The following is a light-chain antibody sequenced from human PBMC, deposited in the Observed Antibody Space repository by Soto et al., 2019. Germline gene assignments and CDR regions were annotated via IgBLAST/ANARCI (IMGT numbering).Light chain of an antibody. Sequence: DIPMTQSPSSLSASVGDGVTITCRASQSINNYLNWYQQRPGKAPQLLISAVSSLQSGVPSRFSGSGSGTDFTLSISSVQPEDVGTYYCQQSYSSPWTFGQGTKVKIK. CDR1: QSINNY. CDR2: AVS. J-gene: IGKJ1*01. V-gene: IGKV1-39*01. CDR3: QQSYSSPWT.